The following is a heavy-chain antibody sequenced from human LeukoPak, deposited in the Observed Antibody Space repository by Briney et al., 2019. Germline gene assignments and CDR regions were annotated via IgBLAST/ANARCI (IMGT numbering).Heavy chain of an antibody. CDR1: GYTFTGYY. CDR3: AREIAAAEINWFDP. J-gene: IGHJ5*02. CDR2: INPNSGGT. D-gene: IGHD6-13*01. V-gene: IGHV1-2*02. Sequence: AASVKVSCKASGYTFTGYYMHWVRQAPGQGLEWMGWINPNSGGTNYAQKFQGRVTMTRDTSISTAYMELSRLRSDDTAVYYCAREIAAAEINWFDPWGQGTLVTVSS.